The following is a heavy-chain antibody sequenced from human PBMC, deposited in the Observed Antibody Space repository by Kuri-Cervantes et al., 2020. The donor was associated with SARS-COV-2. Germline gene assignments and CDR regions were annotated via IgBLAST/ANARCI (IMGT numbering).Heavy chain of an antibody. Sequence: GESLKISCAASGFTFSSYWMSWVRQAPGKGLEWVANIKQDGSEKYYVDSVKGRFTISRDNAKNSLYLQMNSLRAEDTALYHCARESMAGFDYWGQGTLVTVSS. CDR1: GFTFSSYW. CDR3: ARESMAGFDY. V-gene: IGHV3-7*03. J-gene: IGHJ4*02. D-gene: IGHD5-24*01. CDR2: IKQDGSEK.